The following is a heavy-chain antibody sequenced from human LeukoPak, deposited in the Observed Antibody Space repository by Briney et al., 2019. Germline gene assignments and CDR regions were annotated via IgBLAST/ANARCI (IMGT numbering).Heavy chain of an antibody. V-gene: IGHV3-23*01. Sequence: GGSPRLSRAASGFTFSGYAMSWVRQAPGKGLEWVSAISGSGGSTYYADSVKGRFTISRDNSKNTLYLQMNSLRAEDTAVYYCAKSPTTVTTTGFDYWGQGTLVTVSS. CDR1: GFTFSGYA. D-gene: IGHD4-17*01. CDR3: AKSPTTVTTTGFDY. CDR2: ISGSGGST. J-gene: IGHJ4*02.